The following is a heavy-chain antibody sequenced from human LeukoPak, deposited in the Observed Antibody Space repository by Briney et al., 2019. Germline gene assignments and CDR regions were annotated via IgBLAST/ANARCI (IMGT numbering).Heavy chain of an antibody. J-gene: IGHJ6*02. CDR1: GFTFSGYA. CDR2: ISGSGGST. V-gene: IGHV3-23*01. CDR3: AKDAGTSRNPSYYYYGMDV. Sequence: GGSLRLSCAASGFTFSGYAMSWVRQAPGKGLEWVSAISGSGGSTYYADSVKGRFTISRDNSKNTLYLQMNSLRAEDTAVYYCAKDAGTSRNPSYYYYGMDVWGQGTTVTVSS. D-gene: IGHD2-2*01.